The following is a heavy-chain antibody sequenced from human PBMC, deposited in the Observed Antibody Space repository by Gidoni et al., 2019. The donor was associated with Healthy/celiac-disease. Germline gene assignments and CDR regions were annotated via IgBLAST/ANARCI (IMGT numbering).Heavy chain of an antibody. D-gene: IGHD1-1*01. Sequence: QVQLVQSGAEVKKPGSSVKVSCKASGGTFSSYAISWVRQAPGQGLEWMGRIITILGIANYAQKFQGRVTITADKSTSTAYMELSSLRSEDTAVYYCARDPGGDGRFDYWGQGTLVTVSS. V-gene: IGHV1-69*04. CDR2: IITILGIA. J-gene: IGHJ4*02. CDR1: GGTFSSYA. CDR3: ARDPGGDGRFDY.